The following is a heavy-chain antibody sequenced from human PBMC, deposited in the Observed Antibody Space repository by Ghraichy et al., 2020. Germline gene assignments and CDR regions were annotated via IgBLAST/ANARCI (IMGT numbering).Heavy chain of an antibody. CDR2: ISWNSGSI. CDR3: AKDRRSFSPAIAVAEDGMDV. V-gene: IGHV3-9*01. J-gene: IGHJ6*02. Sequence: GGSLRLSCAASGFTFDDYAMHWVRQAPGKGLEWVSGISWNSGSIGYADSVKGRFTISRDNAKNSLYLQMNSLRAEDTALYYCAKDRRSFSPAIAVAEDGMDVWGQGTTVTVSS. CDR1: GFTFDDYA. D-gene: IGHD6-19*01.